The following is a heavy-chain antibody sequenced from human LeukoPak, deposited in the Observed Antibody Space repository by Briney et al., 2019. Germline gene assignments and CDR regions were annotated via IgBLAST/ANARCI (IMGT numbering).Heavy chain of an antibody. J-gene: IGHJ4*02. V-gene: IGHV3-64D*09. Sequence: GGSPRLSCSASGFTFSNYAMHWVRQAPGKGLECMSTISSTGGSTYYADSVKGRFTISRDNSKNTLYLQMSSLRPEDTAVYYCVRDTSYCSGGRCFATYSFDYWGQGTRVTVSS. CDR3: VRDTSYCSGGRCFATYSFDY. D-gene: IGHD2-15*01. CDR1: GFTFSNYA. CDR2: ISSTGGST.